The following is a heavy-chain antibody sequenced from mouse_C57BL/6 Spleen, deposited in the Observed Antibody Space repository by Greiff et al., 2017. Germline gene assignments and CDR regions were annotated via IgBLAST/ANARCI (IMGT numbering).Heavy chain of an antibody. J-gene: IGHJ3*01. CDR1: GYTFTSYW. CDR2: ILPGSGST. V-gene: IGHV1-9*01. CDR3: ARGGITTVVARGAY. D-gene: IGHD1-1*01. Sequence: QVQLQQPGAELVKPGASVKLSCKASGYTFTSYWMHWVKQRPGRGLEWIGEILPGSGSTNYNEKFKGKASFTADTSSNTAYMQLSSLTTEDSAIYYCARGGITTVVARGAYWGQGTLVTVSA.